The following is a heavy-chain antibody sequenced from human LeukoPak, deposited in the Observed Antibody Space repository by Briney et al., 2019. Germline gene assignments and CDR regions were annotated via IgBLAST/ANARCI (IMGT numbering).Heavy chain of an antibody. Sequence: GGSLRLSCAASGFTFSSYAMSWVRQAPGKWLQWVSAISGIVGSTYYADSVKGRFTISRDNSKNTLYLQMNSLRAEDTAVYYRAYSSSWFRVHAFDICGQRTMVTVSS. CDR3: AYSSSWFRVHAFDI. J-gene: IGHJ3*02. V-gene: IGHV3-23*01. CDR2: ISGIVGST. D-gene: IGHD6-13*01. CDR1: GFTFSSYA.